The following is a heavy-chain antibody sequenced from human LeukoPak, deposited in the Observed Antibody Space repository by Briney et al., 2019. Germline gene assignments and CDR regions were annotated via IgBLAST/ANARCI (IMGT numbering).Heavy chain of an antibody. V-gene: IGHV3-23*01. CDR1: GFTFGSYA. CDR2: LSGSGGST. Sequence: GGSLRLSCAASGFTFGSYAMSWVRQAPGKGLEWVSALSGSGGSTYYADSVKGRFTISRENSKNTLYLQMNSLRAEDTAVYYCAKGGEVVSATRVDYWGQGTLVSVSS. J-gene: IGHJ4*02. CDR3: AKGGEVVSATRVDY. D-gene: IGHD2-15*01.